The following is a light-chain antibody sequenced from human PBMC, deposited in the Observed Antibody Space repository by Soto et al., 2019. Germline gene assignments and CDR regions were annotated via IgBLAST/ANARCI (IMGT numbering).Light chain of an antibody. CDR2: EVN. V-gene: IGLV2-8*01. CDR1: SGDVGGYNY. CDR3: SSYGGTNTLVM. Sequence: QSVLTQPPSTSGSPGQSVSISCTGTSGDVGGYNYVSWYQQHPGKAPKLMIYEVNKRPSGVPGRFSGSKSGNTASLTVTGLQSQDEADYYCSSYGGTNTLVMFGGGTKLTVL. J-gene: IGLJ3*02.